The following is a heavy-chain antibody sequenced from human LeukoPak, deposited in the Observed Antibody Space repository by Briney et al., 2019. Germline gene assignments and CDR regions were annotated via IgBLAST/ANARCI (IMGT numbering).Heavy chain of an antibody. CDR2: IYPGDSDT. D-gene: IGHD3-3*01. J-gene: IGHJ4*02. CDR3: ARATYDFWSGSPFDY. Sequence: GESLKISCKGSGYSFTSYWIGWVRQMPGKGVEWMGIIYPGDSDTRYSPSFQGQVTISADKSISTAYLQWSSLKASDTAMYYCARATYDFWSGSPFDYWGQGTLVTVSS. V-gene: IGHV5-51*01. CDR1: GYSFTSYW.